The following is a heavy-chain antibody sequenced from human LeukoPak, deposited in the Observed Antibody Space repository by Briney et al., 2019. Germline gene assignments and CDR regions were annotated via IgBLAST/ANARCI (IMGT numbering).Heavy chain of an antibody. D-gene: IGHD4-4*01. V-gene: IGHV4-31*03. J-gene: IGHJ4*02. CDR2: IYYSGSI. Sequence: SQTLSLTCTVSGGSISSGGYYWSWIRQHPGKGLEWIGYIYYSGSINYNPSLKSRVTISVDTSKNQFSLRLSSVSAADTALYFCARRAGLHSLDYWDQGTLVTVSS. CDR1: GGSISSGGYY. CDR3: ARRAGLHSLDY.